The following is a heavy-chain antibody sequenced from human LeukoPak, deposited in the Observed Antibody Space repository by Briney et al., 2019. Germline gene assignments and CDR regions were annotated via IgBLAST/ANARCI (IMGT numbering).Heavy chain of an antibody. J-gene: IGHJ4*02. V-gene: IGHV3-74*01. CDR3: ARSSGRVHGY. CDR2: IGSDGSSS. CDR1: GFTFSSYW. D-gene: IGHD3-10*01. Sequence: GGSLRLSCAASGFTFSSYWMHWVRQAPGKGLVWVSRIGSDGSSSNYADSVKGRFTISRDNAKNTLYLQMNSLRAEDTAVYYCARSSGRVHGYWGQGTLVTVSS.